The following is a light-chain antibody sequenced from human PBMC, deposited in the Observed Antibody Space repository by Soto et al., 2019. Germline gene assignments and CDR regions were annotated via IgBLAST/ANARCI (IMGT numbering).Light chain of an antibody. CDR1: SSNIGAGYD. Sequence: QSALTXPPSVSGAPGQRVTISCTGSSSNIGAGYDVHWYQQLPGTAPKLLIYGNSNRPSGVPDRFSGSKSGTSASLAITGLQAEDEADYYCQSYDSSLSGWRVFGTGTKVTVL. J-gene: IGLJ1*01. CDR3: QSYDSSLSGWRV. V-gene: IGLV1-40*01. CDR2: GNS.